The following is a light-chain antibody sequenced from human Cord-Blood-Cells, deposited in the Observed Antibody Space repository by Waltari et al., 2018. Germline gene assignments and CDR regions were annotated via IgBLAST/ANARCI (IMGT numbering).Light chain of an antibody. Sequence: QSALTQPRSVSGSPGQSVTISCTGTSSDVGGYNSVSWYQQHPGKAPKLTLYDVRKRPSGVPDRFSGSKSGNTASLTISGLQAEDEADYYCCSYAGSYTPMVFGGGTKLTVL. V-gene: IGLV2-11*01. CDR1: SSDVGGYNS. CDR2: DVR. CDR3: CSYAGSYTPMV. J-gene: IGLJ3*02.